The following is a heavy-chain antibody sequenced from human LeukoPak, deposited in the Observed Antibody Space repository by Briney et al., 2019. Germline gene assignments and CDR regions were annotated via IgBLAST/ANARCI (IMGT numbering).Heavy chain of an antibody. CDR1: GFTFSSYG. CDR2: IWYDGSNK. D-gene: IGHD3-22*01. Sequence: GRSLRLSCAASGFTFSSYGMHWVRQAPGKGLEWVAVIWYDGSNKYYADSVKGRFTISRDNSKNTLYLQMHSLRAEDTAVYYCAKTLHDYYDSSGYSGGGYMDVWGKGTTVTVSS. V-gene: IGHV3-33*06. J-gene: IGHJ6*03. CDR3: AKTLHDYYDSSGYSGGGYMDV.